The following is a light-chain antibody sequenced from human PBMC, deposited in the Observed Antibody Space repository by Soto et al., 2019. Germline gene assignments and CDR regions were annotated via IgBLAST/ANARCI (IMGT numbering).Light chain of an antibody. V-gene: IGKV3-15*01. CDR3: QQYNSYS. Sequence: EIVMTQSPATLSVSPGGRATLSCRASQSIGDTLAWYQQKPGQAPRLLIYGASSRVTGFPARFSGSGSGTDFTLTISSLQPDDFATYYCQQYNSYSFGQGTKVDIK. CDR2: GAS. J-gene: IGKJ1*01. CDR1: QSIGDT.